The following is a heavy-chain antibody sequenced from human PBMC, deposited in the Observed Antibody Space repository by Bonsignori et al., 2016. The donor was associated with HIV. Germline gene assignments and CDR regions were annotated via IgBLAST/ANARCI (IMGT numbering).Heavy chain of an antibody. D-gene: IGHD3-10*01. CDR3: ARGSITLVRGGFDP. CDR1: GGSIRSGDYY. CDR2: IYYSGTT. Sequence: SETLSLTCIVSGGSIRSGDYYWSWIRQPPGKGLEWIGYIYYSGTTYYNPSLKSRVTISVDTSKNQFSLKLSSVTAADTAVYYCARGSITLVRGGFDPWGQGTLVTVSS. V-gene: IGHV4-30-4*08. J-gene: IGHJ5*02.